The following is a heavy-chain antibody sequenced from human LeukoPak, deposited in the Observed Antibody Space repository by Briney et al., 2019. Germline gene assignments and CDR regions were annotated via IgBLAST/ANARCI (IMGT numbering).Heavy chain of an antibody. J-gene: IGHJ4*02. CDR1: GFTVSSNY. Sequence: GGSLRLSCAVSGFTVSSNYMSWVRQAPGKGLEWVSVIYIGGSTYYADSVKGRFTLSRDIAKNTLFLQMNSLRAEDTAVYYCARAVGYSSDWYGWLDYWGQGTLVTVSS. V-gene: IGHV3-53*01. CDR3: ARAVGYSSDWYGWLDY. CDR2: IYIGGST. D-gene: IGHD6-19*01.